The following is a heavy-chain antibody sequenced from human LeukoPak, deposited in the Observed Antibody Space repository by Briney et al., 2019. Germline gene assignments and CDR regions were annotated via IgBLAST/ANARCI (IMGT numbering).Heavy chain of an antibody. CDR3: ARDLYYDSSGYYAGRNYFDY. J-gene: IGHJ4*02. CDR2: IYPRDGST. V-gene: IGHV1-46*01. Sequence: ASVKVSCKASGYSFTSNYIHWVRQAPGQGLEWMGMIYPRDGSTSYAQKFQGRVTVTRDTSTSTVHMELSGLRSVDTAVYYCARDLYYDSSGYYAGRNYFDYWGQGTLVTVSS. D-gene: IGHD3-22*01. CDR1: GYSFTSNY.